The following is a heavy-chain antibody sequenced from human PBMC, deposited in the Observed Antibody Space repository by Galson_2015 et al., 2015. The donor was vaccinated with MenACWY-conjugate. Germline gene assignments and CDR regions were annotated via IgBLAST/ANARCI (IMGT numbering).Heavy chain of an antibody. CDR2: LYDDGTS. CDR1: GFSVTSHF. V-gene: IGHV3-53*01. CDR3: AKIVRHPVGPYFDS. Sequence: SLRLSCAASGFSVTSHFMGWVRQAPGQGLEWVALLYDDGTSRYADSVKGRFTISRDTLRNSLSLQMHGLRAEDTAMYFCAKIVRHPVGPYFDSWGQGNRVLVS. J-gene: IGHJ4*02. D-gene: IGHD2-21*01.